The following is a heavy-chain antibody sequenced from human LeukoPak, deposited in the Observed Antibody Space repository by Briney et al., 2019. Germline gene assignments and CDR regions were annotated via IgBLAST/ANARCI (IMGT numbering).Heavy chain of an antibody. D-gene: IGHD3-10*01. V-gene: IGHV3-66*01. CDR1: GFTVSSNY. CDR3: AAGPSVYFDL. CDR2: FYAGGST. J-gene: IGHJ2*01. Sequence: PGGSLRLSCAASGFTVSSNYMSWVRQAPGKGLEWVSVFYAGGSTYYADSVKGRFTISRDISKNTLYLQMNSLRAEDTAVYYCAAGPSVYFDLWGRGTLVTVSS.